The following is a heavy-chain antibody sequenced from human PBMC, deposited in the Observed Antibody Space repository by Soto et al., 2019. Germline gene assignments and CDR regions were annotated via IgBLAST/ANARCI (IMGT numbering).Heavy chain of an antibody. CDR2: IIPIFGTA. J-gene: IGHJ6*02. CDR3: ARVSGYYDSSGYGGTGNYYGMDV. Sequence: ASVKVSCKASGGTFSSYAISWVRQAPGQGLEWMGGIIPIFGTANYAQKFQGRVTITADESTSTAYMELSSLRSEDTAVYYCARVSGYYDSSGYGGTGNYYGMDVWGQGTTVTVSS. D-gene: IGHD3-22*01. V-gene: IGHV1-69*13. CDR1: GGTFSSYA.